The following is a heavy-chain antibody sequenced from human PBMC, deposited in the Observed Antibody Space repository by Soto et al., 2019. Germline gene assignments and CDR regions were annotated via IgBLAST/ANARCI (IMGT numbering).Heavy chain of an antibody. Sequence: QAQLVESGGGVFQPGGSLKLSCLASRFTFSTFAMHWVRQAPGKGLEWVAVIWRDGSNKDYADFVKGRFTISRDNSKDTLYLQMNSLRAEDKAVYYCARDALWLGATAPWGQGTLVSVSS. V-gene: IGHV3-33*01. CDR3: ARDALWLGATAP. D-gene: IGHD1-26*01. J-gene: IGHJ5*02. CDR1: RFTFSTFA. CDR2: IWRDGSNK.